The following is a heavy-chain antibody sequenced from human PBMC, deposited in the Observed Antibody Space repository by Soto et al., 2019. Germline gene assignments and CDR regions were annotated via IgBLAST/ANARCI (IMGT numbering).Heavy chain of an antibody. V-gene: IGHV3-48*03. D-gene: IGHD3-10*01. J-gene: IGHJ4*02. CDR1: GFTFSSYE. Sequence: GGSLRLSCAASGFTFSSYEMNWVCQAPGKGLEWVSFISSSGTTIYYADSVKGRFTISRDNAKNSLYLQMHSLRAEDTAVYYCVYGYYFDSWGQGTLVTVSS. CDR2: ISSSGTTI. CDR3: VYGYYFDS.